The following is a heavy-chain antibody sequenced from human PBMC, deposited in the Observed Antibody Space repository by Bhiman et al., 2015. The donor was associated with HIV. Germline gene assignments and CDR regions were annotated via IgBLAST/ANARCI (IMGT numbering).Heavy chain of an antibody. CDR1: GFTFSTYN. Sequence: EVQLVESGGGLVKPGGSLRLSCAASGFTFSTYNMNWVRQAPGKGLEWVSLISSTSTTIFYADSVKGRFTISRDNAKNSLYLQMNSLRAEDTAMYYCARSGATGLHEDYFDYWGQGTLVTVSS. J-gene: IGHJ4*02. V-gene: IGHV3-21*01. D-gene: IGHD1-26*01. CDR3: ARSGATGLHEDYFDY. CDR2: ISSTSTTI.